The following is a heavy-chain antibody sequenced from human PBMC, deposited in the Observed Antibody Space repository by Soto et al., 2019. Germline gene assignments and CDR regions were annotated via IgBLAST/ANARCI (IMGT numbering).Heavy chain of an antibody. CDR3: ARVPGDYDSSGYDY. D-gene: IGHD3-22*01. CDR1: GYTFTSYA. V-gene: IGHV1-3*01. CDR2: LNADNGNT. J-gene: IGHJ4*02. Sequence: GASVKVSCKASGYTFTSYAMHWVRQAPGQRLEWMGWLNADNGNTKYSQKFQGRVTITTDTSTSTAYMELRSLRSDDTAMYYCARVPGDYDSSGYDYWGQGTLVTVSS.